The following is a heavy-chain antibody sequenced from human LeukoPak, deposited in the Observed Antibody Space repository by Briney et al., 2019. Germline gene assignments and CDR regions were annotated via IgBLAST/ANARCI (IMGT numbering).Heavy chain of an antibody. Sequence: SETLSLTCAVYGGSFSGYYWSWIRQPPGKGLEWTGEINHSGSTNYNPSLKSRVTISVDTSKNQFSLKLSSVTAADTAVYYCARTHVITIFGVVLSCYFDYWGQGTLVTVSS. CDR1: GGSFSGYY. V-gene: IGHV4-34*01. J-gene: IGHJ4*02. CDR2: INHSGST. D-gene: IGHD3-3*01. CDR3: ARTHVITIFGVVLSCYFDY.